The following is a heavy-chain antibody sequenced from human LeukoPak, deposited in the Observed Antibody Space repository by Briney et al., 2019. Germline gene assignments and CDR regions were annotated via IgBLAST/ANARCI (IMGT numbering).Heavy chain of an antibody. Sequence: PGGSLSLSCGASGFTFSSYWMSWVRQAPGKGLEWVANIKEDGSEKYYVDSVKGRFTISRDNAKNSLYLQMNSLRAEDTAVYYCARVHGSGSYIYYYYMDFWGKGTTVTVSS. CDR3: ARVHGSGSYIYYYYMDF. CDR1: GFTFSSYW. J-gene: IGHJ6*03. D-gene: IGHD3-10*01. V-gene: IGHV3-7*01. CDR2: IKEDGSEK.